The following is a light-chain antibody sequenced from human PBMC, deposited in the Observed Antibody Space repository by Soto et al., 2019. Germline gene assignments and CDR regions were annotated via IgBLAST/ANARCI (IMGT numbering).Light chain of an antibody. Sequence: DMQMAESRYSVSVGGGGIVTITCRASQTISSWLAWYQQKPGKAPKLLIYKASTLKSGVPSRFSGSGSGTEFTLALRSLHPDYFATHICQHYNSDSEAFGQGTKVDIK. CDR3: QHYNSDSEA. J-gene: IGKJ1*01. CDR2: KAS. CDR1: QTISSW. V-gene: IGKV1-5*03.